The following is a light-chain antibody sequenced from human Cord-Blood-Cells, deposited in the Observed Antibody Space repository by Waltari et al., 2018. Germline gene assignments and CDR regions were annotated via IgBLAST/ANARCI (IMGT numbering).Light chain of an antibody. CDR1: QGISSY. Sequence: AIRMTQSPSSFSASTGDRVTITCRASQGISSYLAWYQQKPGKTPKLLIYAASTLHSGVRSRVSGSGSGTDVTRTISCLQSEDFATYYCQQYYSYPWTFGQGTKVEIK. CDR3: QQYYSYPWT. V-gene: IGKV1-8*01. CDR2: AAS. J-gene: IGKJ1*01.